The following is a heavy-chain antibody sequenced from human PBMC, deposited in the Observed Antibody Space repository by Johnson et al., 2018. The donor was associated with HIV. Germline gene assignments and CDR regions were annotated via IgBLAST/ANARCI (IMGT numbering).Heavy chain of an antibody. J-gene: IGHJ3*01. CDR1: GFIFDNYA. CDR3: ASLGGINLIVGQAGERAGDAFDV. V-gene: IGHV3-30-3*01. D-gene: IGHD3-22*01. CDR2: ISYDGTDK. Sequence: QVQLVESGGGVVQPGRSLGLSCAASGFIFDNYAMHWVRQAPGKGLEWVAVISYDGTDKYYADSVKGRFTISRDNSKNTLYLQMNILRPEDTAMYYCASLGGINLIVGQAGERAGDAFDVWGQGTMVTVSS.